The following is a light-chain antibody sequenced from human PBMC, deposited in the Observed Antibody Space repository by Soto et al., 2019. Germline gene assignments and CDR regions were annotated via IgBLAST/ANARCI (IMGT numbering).Light chain of an antibody. Sequence: ELVLTQSPGTLSLSPGERATLSCRASQSVSITYLAWYQQKPGQAPRLLIYGASSRATGITDRFSGSGSGTDFTLTISSLEPEDFAVYYCQQRSNWPPVTFGGGTKVETK. CDR2: GAS. CDR3: QQRSNWPPVT. CDR1: QSVSITY. V-gene: IGKV3D-20*02. J-gene: IGKJ4*01.